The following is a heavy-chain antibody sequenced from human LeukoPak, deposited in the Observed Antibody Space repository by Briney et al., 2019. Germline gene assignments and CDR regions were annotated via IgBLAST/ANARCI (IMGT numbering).Heavy chain of an antibody. D-gene: IGHD5-18*01. CDR3: ARTFVDTAMFYYYYYMDV. Sequence: SETLSLTCTVSGGSVTDYYWSWIRQSPGKGLEWIGYIYYTGTSYNPSLKSRVTISADTSKNQFSLKLSSVTAADTAVYYCARTFVDTAMFYYYYYMDVWGKGTTVTVSS. J-gene: IGHJ6*03. CDR1: GGSVTDYY. CDR2: IYYTGT. V-gene: IGHV4-59*02.